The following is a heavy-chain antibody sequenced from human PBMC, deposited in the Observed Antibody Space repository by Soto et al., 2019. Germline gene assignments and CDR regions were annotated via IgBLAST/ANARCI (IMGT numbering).Heavy chain of an antibody. D-gene: IGHD3-3*01. CDR3: AGKRRDGDNFGGMDV. J-gene: IGHJ6*02. V-gene: IGHV1-69*01. CDR1: GGTFSSYA. CDR2: IIPIFGTA. Sequence: QVQLVQSGAEVKKPGSSVKVSCKASGGTFSSYAISWVRQAPGQGLEWMGGIIPIFGTANYAQKFQGRVTITADESTSTASRVLGSLRSEETAVYYCAGKRRDGDNFGGMDVWGQGTTVTVSS.